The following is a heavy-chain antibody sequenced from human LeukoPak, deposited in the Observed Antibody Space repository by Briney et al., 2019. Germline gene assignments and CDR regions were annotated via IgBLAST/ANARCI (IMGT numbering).Heavy chain of an antibody. CDR2: MNPNSGNT. D-gene: IGHD3-3*01. J-gene: IGHJ6*02. Sequence: ASVKVSCKASGYTFTSYDINWVRQATGQGLEWVGWMNPNSGNTGYAQKFQGRVTMTRNTSISTAYMELSSLRSEDTAVYYCASSQTPYYDFWSGYYEYGMDVWGQGTTVTVSS. V-gene: IGHV1-8*01. CDR3: ASSQTPYYDFWSGYYEYGMDV. CDR1: GYTFTSYD.